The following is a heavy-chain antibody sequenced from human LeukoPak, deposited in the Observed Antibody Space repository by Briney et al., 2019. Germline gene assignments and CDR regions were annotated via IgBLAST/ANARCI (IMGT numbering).Heavy chain of an antibody. Sequence: GASVKVSCKASGYTFTGYYMHWVRQAPGQGLEWMGWINPNSGGANYAQKFQGRVTMTRNTSISTAYMELSRLRSDDTAVYYCARDFSSTVTTWRVYYYYYYMDVWGKGTTVTVSS. D-gene: IGHD4-11*01. J-gene: IGHJ6*03. V-gene: IGHV1-2*02. CDR1: GYTFTGYY. CDR2: INPNSGGA. CDR3: ARDFSSTVTTWRVYYYYYYMDV.